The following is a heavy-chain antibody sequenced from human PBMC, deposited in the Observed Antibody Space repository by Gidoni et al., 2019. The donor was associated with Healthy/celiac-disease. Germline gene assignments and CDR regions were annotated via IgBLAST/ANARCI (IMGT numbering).Heavy chain of an antibody. Sequence: EVQLVESGGGMVQPGGSRRLSCSAAGCTFSSYAMPWVRQAPGKGLEYVSAISSNGGSTYYADSVKGRFTISRDNSKNTLYLQMSSLRAEDTAVYYCVKDLSYYSNYEGYWGQGTLVTVSS. V-gene: IGHV3-64D*06. CDR2: ISSNGGST. CDR1: GCTFSSYA. J-gene: IGHJ4*02. D-gene: IGHD4-4*01. CDR3: VKDLSYYSNYEGY.